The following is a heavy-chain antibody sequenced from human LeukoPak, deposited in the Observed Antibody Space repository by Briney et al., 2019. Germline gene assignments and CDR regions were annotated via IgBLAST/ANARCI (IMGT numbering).Heavy chain of an antibody. CDR1: GIRLSTRGMC. D-gene: IGHD4-17*01. CDR2: IDWDDDK. Sequence: SGPALMQPTPTLTLTFTFSGIRLSTRGMCVGWIRQPPGKALEWLARIDWDDDKYYSTSLKTRLTISKDTSRNQVVLTMTNMDPVDTATYYCARTPRTTEGYFDYWGQGTLVTVSS. CDR3: ARTPRTTEGYFDY. J-gene: IGHJ4*02. V-gene: IGHV2-70*11.